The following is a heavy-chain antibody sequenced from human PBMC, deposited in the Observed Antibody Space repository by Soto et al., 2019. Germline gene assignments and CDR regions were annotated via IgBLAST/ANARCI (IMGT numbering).Heavy chain of an antibody. CDR2: INAHVGTT. J-gene: IGHJ5*02. Sequence: QVQLVQSGAEVKKPGASVKSSCKTSGYTFINHCMHWVRQSPGRGLDLMGVINAHVGTTIYGQKFQNRLTLTRDTSTSTIYMELRSLSFEDRALYFCARDTSSEQSWWFVPWGQGTLVIVSS. CDR3: ARDTSSEQSWWFVP. CDR1: GYTFINHC. V-gene: IGHV1-46*01.